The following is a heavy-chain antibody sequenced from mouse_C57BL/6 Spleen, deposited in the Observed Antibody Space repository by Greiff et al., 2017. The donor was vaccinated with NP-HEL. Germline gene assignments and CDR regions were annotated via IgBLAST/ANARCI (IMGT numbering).Heavy chain of an antibody. Sequence: EVNVVESGGGLVQPGGSMKLSCVASGFTFSNYWMNWVRQSPEKGLEWVAQIRLKSDNYATHYAESVKGRFTISRDDSKSSVYLQMNNLRAEDTGIYYCTAGYFDVWGTGTTVTVSS. CDR3: TAGYFDV. CDR1: GFTFSNYW. V-gene: IGHV6-3*01. CDR2: IRLKSDNYAT. J-gene: IGHJ1*03.